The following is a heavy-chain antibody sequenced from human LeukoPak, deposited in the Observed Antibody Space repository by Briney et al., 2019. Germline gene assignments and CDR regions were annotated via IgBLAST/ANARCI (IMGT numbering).Heavy chain of an antibody. CDR1: GFTFSGYY. D-gene: IGHD6-13*01. CDR3: ARCSSWASHFDL. CDR2: ISSSGSTI. J-gene: IGHJ2*01. Sequence: PGGSLRLSCAASGFTFSGYYMSWIRQAPGKGLEWVSYISSSGSTIYYADSVKGRFTISRDNAKNSLYLQMNSLRAEDTAVYYCARCSSWASHFDLWGRGTLVTVSS. V-gene: IGHV3-11*01.